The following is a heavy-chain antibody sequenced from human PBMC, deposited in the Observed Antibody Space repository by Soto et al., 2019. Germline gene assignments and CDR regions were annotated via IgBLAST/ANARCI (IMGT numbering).Heavy chain of an antibody. CDR3: ARGQRFSDWFDP. CDR2: IYSSGST. CDR1: GGTISGYY. V-gene: IGHV4-4*07. D-gene: IGHD3-3*01. Sequence: SETLSLTGTVTGGTISGYYWTWIRQSAGGGLEWIGRIYSSGSTNYNPSLKSRVTISLDTSMNPFSLRLSSVTAADTAVYYCARGQRFSDWFDPWGQGTLVTVSS. J-gene: IGHJ5*02.